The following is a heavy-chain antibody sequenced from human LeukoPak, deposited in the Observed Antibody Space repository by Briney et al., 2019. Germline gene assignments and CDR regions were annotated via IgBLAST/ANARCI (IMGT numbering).Heavy chain of an antibody. V-gene: IGHV3-7*01. J-gene: IGHJ4*02. D-gene: IGHD6-13*01. Sequence: GGSLRLSCAASGFNFGTHWMTWVRQAPGKGLECVAIIKKDGSEKYHVDSVKGRFTISRDNAKNSLYLQMNSLRAEDTAVYYCAKDKFWRIAAAGVLDYWGQGTLVTVSS. CDR3: AKDKFWRIAAAGVLDY. CDR1: GFNFGTHW. CDR2: IKKDGSEK.